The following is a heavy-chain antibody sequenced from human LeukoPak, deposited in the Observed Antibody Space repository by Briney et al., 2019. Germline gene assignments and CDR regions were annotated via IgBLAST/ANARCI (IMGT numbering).Heavy chain of an antibody. Sequence: PGGSLRLSCAASGFTFSSYSMNWVRQAPGKGLEWVSSISRSSSYIYYADSVKGRFTISRDNAKNSLYLQMNSLRAEDTAVYYCAREYYYGSGSPDYWGQGTLVTVSS. J-gene: IGHJ4*02. V-gene: IGHV3-21*01. D-gene: IGHD3-10*01. CDR2: ISRSSSYI. CDR3: AREYYYGSGSPDY. CDR1: GFTFSSYS.